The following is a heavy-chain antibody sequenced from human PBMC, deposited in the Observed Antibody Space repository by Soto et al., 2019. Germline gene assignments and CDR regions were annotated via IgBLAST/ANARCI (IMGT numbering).Heavy chain of an antibody. CDR2: INPNSGGT. Sequence: QVQLVQSGAEVKKPGASVKVSCKASGYTFTGYYMHWVRQAPGQGLGWMGWINPNSGGTNYAQKFQGRVTMTRDTSISTAYMELSRLRSDDTAVYYCARPDYDFWSGYLWFDPWGQGTLVTVSS. J-gene: IGHJ5*02. D-gene: IGHD3-3*01. V-gene: IGHV1-2*02. CDR3: ARPDYDFWSGYLWFDP. CDR1: GYTFTGYY.